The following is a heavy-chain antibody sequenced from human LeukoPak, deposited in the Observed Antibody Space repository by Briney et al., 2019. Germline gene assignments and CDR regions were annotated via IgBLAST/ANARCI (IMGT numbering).Heavy chain of an antibody. CDR2: VYYSGST. CDR3: ARAPYTSGFYFFDP. V-gene: IGHV4-59*13. CDR1: GGSISSYY. J-gene: IGHJ5*02. D-gene: IGHD3-22*01. Sequence: PSETLSLTCTVSGGSISSYYWSWIRQPPGKGLERIGYVYYSGSTTYNPSLKSRVTISVDTSKNQFSLKLSSVTAADTAVYYCARAPYTSGFYFFDPWGQGTLVTDSS.